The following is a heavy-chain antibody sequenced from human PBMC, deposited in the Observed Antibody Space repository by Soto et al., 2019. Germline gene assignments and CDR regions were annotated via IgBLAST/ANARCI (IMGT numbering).Heavy chain of an antibody. Sequence: SETLSLTCTVSGGSISSSSYYWGWIRQPPGKGLEWIGSIYYSGSTYYNPSLKSRVTVSVDTSKKQFSLKLTSVTAADTAVYYCAREILTGYYPAGWFDPWGQGTLVTVSS. J-gene: IGHJ5*02. CDR1: GGSISSSSYY. D-gene: IGHD3-9*01. CDR3: AREILTGYYPAGWFDP. V-gene: IGHV4-39*02. CDR2: IYYSGST.